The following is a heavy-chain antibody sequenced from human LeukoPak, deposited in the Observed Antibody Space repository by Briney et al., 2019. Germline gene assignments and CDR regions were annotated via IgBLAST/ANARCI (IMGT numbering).Heavy chain of an antibody. J-gene: IGHJ6*03. D-gene: IGHD2-2*02. CDR1: GGTFNSYA. V-gene: IGHV1-69*05. Sequence: GASVKVSCKASGGTFNSYAISWVRQAPGQGLEWMGGIIPIFGTANYAQKFQGRVTITTDESTSTAYMELSSLRSEDTAVYYCARSPARAISYYYYYMDVWGKGTTVTVSS. CDR2: IIPIFGTA. CDR3: ARSPARAISYYYYYMDV.